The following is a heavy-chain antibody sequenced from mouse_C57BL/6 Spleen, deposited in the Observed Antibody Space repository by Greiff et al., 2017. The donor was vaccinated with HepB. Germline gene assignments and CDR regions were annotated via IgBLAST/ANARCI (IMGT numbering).Heavy chain of an antibody. CDR2: IYPRSGNT. V-gene: IGHV1-81*01. J-gene: IGHJ3*01. D-gene: IGHD2-2*01. Sequence: VQLQQSGAELARPGASVKLSCKASGYTFTSYGISWVKQSTGQGLEWIGEIYPRSGNTYYNEKFKGKATLTADKSSSTAYMELRSLTSEDSAVYFCARVDGYDEAWFAYWGQGTLVTVSA. CDR3: ARVDGYDEAWFAY. CDR1: GYTFTSYG.